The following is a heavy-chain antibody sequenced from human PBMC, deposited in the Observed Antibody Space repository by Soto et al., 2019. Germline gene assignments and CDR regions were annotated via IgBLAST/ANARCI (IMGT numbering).Heavy chain of an antibody. J-gene: IGHJ6*02. CDR3: ARDSVVTFTYYYDYSGMDV. CDR1: GYTFTSYG. CDR2: ISAYNGNT. V-gene: IGHV1-18*01. D-gene: IGHD2-15*01. Sequence: ASVKVSCKASGYTFTSYGISWVRQAPGQGLEWMGWISAYNGNTNYAQKLQGRVTMTTDTSTSTAYMELRSLRSDDTAVYYCARDSVVTFTYYYDYSGMDVWGQGTTVTVSS.